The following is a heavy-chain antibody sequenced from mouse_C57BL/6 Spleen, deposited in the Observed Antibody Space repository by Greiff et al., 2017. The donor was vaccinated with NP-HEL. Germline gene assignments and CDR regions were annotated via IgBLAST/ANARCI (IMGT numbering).Heavy chain of an antibody. CDR2: IYPGDGDT. CDR1: GYAFSSYW. V-gene: IGHV1-80*01. Sequence: QVQLQQSGAELVKPGASVKISCKASGYAFSSYWMNWVKQRPGKGLEWIGQIYPGDGDTNYNGKFKGKATLTADKSSSTAYMQLSSLTSEDSAVYFCARLRTPYYSNYDYAMDYWGQGTSVTVSS. CDR3: ARLRTPYYSNYDYAMDY. D-gene: IGHD2-5*01. J-gene: IGHJ4*01.